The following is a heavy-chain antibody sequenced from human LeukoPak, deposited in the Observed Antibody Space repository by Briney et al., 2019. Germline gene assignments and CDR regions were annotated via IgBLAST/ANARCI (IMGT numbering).Heavy chain of an antibody. CDR2: IIPIFGTA. Sequence: SVKVSCKASGGTFSSYAISWVRQAPGQGLEWMGGIIPIFGTANYAQKFQGRVTITTDESTSTAYMDLSSLRTEDTAVYYCARAPSTTIFGVAHNWFDPWGQGTLVTVCS. D-gene: IGHD3-3*01. J-gene: IGHJ5*02. CDR1: GGTFSSYA. CDR3: ARAPSTTIFGVAHNWFDP. V-gene: IGHV1-69*05.